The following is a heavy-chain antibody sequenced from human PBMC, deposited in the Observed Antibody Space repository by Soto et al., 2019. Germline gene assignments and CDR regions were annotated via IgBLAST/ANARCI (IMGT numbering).Heavy chain of an antibody. V-gene: IGHV1-69*02. D-gene: IGHD2-2*01. CDR2: IIPILGIA. J-gene: IGHJ6*03. CDR3: ANQGSSTSCYYRDG. Sequence: SVKVSCKASGGTFSSYTISWVRQAPGQGLEWMGRIIPILGIANYAQKFQGRVTITADKSTSTAYMELSSLRSEDTAVYYCANQGSSTSCYYRDGWGKGSRGTV. CDR1: GGTFSSYT.